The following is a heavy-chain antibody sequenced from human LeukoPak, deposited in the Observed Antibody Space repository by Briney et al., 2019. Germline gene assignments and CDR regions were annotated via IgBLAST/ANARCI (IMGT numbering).Heavy chain of an antibody. D-gene: IGHD3-10*01. CDR1: GASISAYY. V-gene: IGHV4-59*01. CDR3: ARGHKSLEV. Sequence: SETLSLTCSVSGASISAYYWSWIRQPPGKGLEWIGYIHYSETINYNPSLMSRVTISVDSSKNQFSLRLSSVTAADTAVYFCARGHKSLEVWGQGATVTVSS. J-gene: IGHJ6*02. CDR2: IHYSETI.